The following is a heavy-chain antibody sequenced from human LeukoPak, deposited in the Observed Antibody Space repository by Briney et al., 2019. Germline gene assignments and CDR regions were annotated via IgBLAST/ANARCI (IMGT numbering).Heavy chain of an antibody. CDR2: IKQDGSEK. V-gene: IGHV3-7*01. J-gene: IGHJ4*02. Sequence: GGSLRLSCAASGFTFSSYWMSWVRQAPGKGLEWVANIKQDGSEKYYVDSVKGRFTISRDNAKNSLYLQMNSLRAEDTAVYYCASSGGNYYDSSGAFDYWGQGTLVTVSS. CDR3: ASSGGNYYDSSGAFDY. D-gene: IGHD3-22*01. CDR1: GFTFSSYW.